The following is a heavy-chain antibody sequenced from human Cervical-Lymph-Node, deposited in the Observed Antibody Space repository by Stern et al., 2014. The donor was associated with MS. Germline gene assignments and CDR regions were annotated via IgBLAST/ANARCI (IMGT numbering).Heavy chain of an antibody. CDR3: ARGGAVTSSEYYFDY. Sequence: QVQLVQSGGGVVQPGRSLRLSSAASGFTFSYHAMHWVRQAPGKGLEWVAVISYDGSDNYYAGSVKGRFTLSRDNSKNTLYLQMNSLRAEDTAVYYCARGGAVTSSEYYFDYWGQGTLVTVSS. D-gene: IGHD4-17*01. CDR1: GFTFSYHA. V-gene: IGHV3-30*01. J-gene: IGHJ4*02. CDR2: ISYDGSDN.